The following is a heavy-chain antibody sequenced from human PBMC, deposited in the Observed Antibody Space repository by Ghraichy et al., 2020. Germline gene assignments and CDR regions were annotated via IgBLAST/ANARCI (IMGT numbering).Heavy chain of an antibody. CDR1: GFTFSSYA. CDR2: ISRSSGIT. V-gene: IGHV3-23*01. D-gene: IGHD2-2*02. Sequence: GGSLRLCCVASGFTFSSYAMSWVRQAPGKGLEWVSAISRSSGITYYADSVKGRFTISRDNSKNTLCLQMDSLRAEDTAVYYCAKDGQPIYTYRYLDYWGLGTLATVSS. CDR3: AKDGQPIYTYRYLDY. J-gene: IGHJ4*02.